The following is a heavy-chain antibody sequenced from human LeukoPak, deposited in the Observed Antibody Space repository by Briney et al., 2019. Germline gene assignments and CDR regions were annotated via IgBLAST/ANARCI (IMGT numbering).Heavy chain of an antibody. D-gene: IGHD6-13*01. CDR3: AREGAAAGTLDYYYGMDV. J-gene: IGHJ6*02. V-gene: IGHV1-46*01. CDR1: GYTFTSYY. Sequence: ASVKVSCKASGYTFTSYYIHWMRQAPGQGLEWMGIINPSGGSTSYAQKFQGRVTMTRDTSTSTVYMELSSLRSEDTAVYYCAREGAAAGTLDYYYGMDVWGQGTTVTVSS. CDR2: INPSGGST.